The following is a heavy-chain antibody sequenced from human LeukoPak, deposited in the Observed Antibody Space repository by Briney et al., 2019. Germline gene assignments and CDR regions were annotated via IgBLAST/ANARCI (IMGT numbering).Heavy chain of an antibody. CDR1: GFTFSSYW. J-gene: IGHJ6*02. CDR2: IKQDGSEK. D-gene: IGHD2-2*01. CDR3: ARESSYYGMDV. V-gene: IGHV3-7*01. Sequence: GGSLRLSCAVSGFTFSSYWMSWVHQAPGKGLEWVANIKQDGSEKYYVDSVKGRFTISRDNAKNSLYLQMNSLRAEDTAVYYCARESSYYGMDVWGQGTTVTVSS.